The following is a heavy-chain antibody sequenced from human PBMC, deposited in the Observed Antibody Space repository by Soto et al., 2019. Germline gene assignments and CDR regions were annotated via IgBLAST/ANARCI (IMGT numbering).Heavy chain of an antibody. Sequence: GGSLRLSCADSGFTFSSYAMSWVRQAPGKGLEWVSAISGSGTSTYHAESVKGRFTISRDNSKNTLFLQMNSLRAEDTAVYYCAKDSPYSASYKEDAFDIWGQGSMVTV. J-gene: IGHJ3*02. D-gene: IGHD1-26*01. CDR3: AKDSPYSASYKEDAFDI. CDR2: ISGSGTST. V-gene: IGHV3-23*01. CDR1: GFTFSSYA.